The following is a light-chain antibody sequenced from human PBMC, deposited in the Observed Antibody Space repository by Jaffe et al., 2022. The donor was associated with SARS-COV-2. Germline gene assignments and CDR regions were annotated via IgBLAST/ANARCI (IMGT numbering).Light chain of an antibody. Sequence: QSVLTQPPSVSAAPGQKVTMSCSGSSSNIGKNYVSWYQQFPGTAPKLLIYDNDKRPSGIPDRFSASKSGTSATLGITGLQTGDEADYYCGTWDNSLSAVVFGGGTKLTVL. J-gene: IGLJ2*01. V-gene: IGLV1-51*01. CDR2: DND. CDR1: SSNIGKNY. CDR3: GTWDNSLSAVV.